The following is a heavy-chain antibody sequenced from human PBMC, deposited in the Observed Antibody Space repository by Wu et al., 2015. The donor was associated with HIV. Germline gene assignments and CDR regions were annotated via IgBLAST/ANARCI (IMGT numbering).Heavy chain of an antibody. D-gene: IGHD3-22*01. V-gene: IGHV1-69*13. J-gene: IGHJ4*02. CDR1: GDDFSPYP. CDR3: ARARDSSDWGFLY. CDR2: IIPVFGRP. Sequence: QVQLIQSGAEVRTPGSSVKVSCKASGDDFSPYPFTWVRQAPGQGPEWMGRIIPVFGRPKYAQKFQGRITFTADESTSTVYMELRSLTSEDTAVYYCARARDSSDWGFLYWGQGTVGHRLL.